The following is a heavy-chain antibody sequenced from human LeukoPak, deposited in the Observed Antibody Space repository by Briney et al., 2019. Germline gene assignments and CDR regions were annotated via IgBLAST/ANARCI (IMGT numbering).Heavy chain of an antibody. CDR1: GLTFSNYW. CDR2: INTDGSRT. J-gene: IGHJ4*02. Sequence: PGGSLRLSCAASGLTFSNYWMHWVRQAPGKGLVWVSRINTDGSRTTYAYSVRGRFTISRDNAKNTLYLQMNTLRAEDTAVYYCARSAGMVDYWGQGTLVTVSS. CDR3: ARSAGMVDY. V-gene: IGHV3-74*01.